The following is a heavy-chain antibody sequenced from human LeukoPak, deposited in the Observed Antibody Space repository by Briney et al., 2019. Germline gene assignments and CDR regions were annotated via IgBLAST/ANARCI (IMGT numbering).Heavy chain of an antibody. CDR3: AKGPWLAYPYYFDY. CDR2: VNEDGCQI. D-gene: IGHD6-19*01. J-gene: IGHJ4*02. Sequence: GGSLRLSCAASGFTFRSFYMSWVRQAPGKGLEWVAKVNEDGCQIYYADSVKGRFTISRDNAKNSVHLQMNNLRVEDAAVYYCAKGPWLAYPYYFDYWGQGTLVTVSS. V-gene: IGHV3-7*01. CDR1: GFTFRSFY.